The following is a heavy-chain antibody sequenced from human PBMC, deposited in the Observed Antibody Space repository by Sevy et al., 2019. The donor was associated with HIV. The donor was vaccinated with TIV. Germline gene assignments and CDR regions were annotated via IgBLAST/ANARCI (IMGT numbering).Heavy chain of an antibody. CDR1: GFTFSSYS. V-gene: IGHV3-48*01. J-gene: IGHJ4*02. Sequence: GSLRLSCAASGFTFSSYSMNWVRQAPGKGLEWVSYISSSSSTIYYEDSVKGRFTISRDNAKNSLYLQMNSLRAEDTAVYYCARDDSYSSDYWGQGTLVTVSS. D-gene: IGHD6-13*01. CDR3: ARDDSYSSDY. CDR2: ISSSSSTI.